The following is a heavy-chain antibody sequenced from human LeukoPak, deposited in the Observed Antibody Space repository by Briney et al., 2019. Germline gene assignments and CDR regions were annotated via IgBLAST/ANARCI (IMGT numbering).Heavy chain of an antibody. J-gene: IGHJ6*03. Sequence: ASVKVSCKASGYTFTSYYMHWVRQPPGQGLEWMGIINPSGGSTSYAQKFQGRVTMTRDMSTSTVYMELSSLRSEDTAVYYCARDPPYSSSWYTPYYYYYYMDVWGKGTTVTVSS. CDR1: GYTFTSYY. D-gene: IGHD6-13*01. V-gene: IGHV1-46*01. CDR3: ARDPPYSSSWYTPYYYYYYMDV. CDR2: INPSGGST.